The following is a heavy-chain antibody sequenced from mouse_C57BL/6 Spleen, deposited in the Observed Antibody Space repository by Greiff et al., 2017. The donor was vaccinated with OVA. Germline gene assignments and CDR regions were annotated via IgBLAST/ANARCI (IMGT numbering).Heavy chain of an antibody. D-gene: IGHD1-1*01. CDR2: IYPGDGDT. CDR3: ARSPITTVVATDYFDY. CDR1: GYAFSSSW. V-gene: IGHV1-82*01. J-gene: IGHJ2*01. Sequence: QVQLQQSGPELVKPGASVKISCKASGYAFSSSWMNWVKQRPGKGLEWIGRIYPGDGDTNYNGKFKGKATLTADKSSSTAYMQLSSLTSEDSAVYFCARSPITTVVATDYFDYWGQGTTLTVSS.